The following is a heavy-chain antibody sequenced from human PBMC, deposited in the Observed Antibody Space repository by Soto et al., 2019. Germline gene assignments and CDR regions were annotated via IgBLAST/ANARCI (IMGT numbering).Heavy chain of an antibody. D-gene: IGHD2-2*01. CDR3: ASSTRTLGRLLDP. J-gene: IGHJ5*02. CDR2: IYNRGNT. V-gene: IGHV4-30-4*01. CDR1: GGSVSSGGHY. Sequence: SETLSLTCTVSGGSVSSGGHYWSWIRQPPGRGLEWIGYIYNRGNTDYNPSLKSRVTISIDTSKNQFSLKMNSVTAADTAVYYCASSTRTLGRLLDPWGQGTMVTVYS.